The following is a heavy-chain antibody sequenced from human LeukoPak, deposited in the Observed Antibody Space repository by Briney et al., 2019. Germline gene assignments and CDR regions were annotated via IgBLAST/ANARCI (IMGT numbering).Heavy chain of an antibody. CDR2: ISGSGGRT. CDR1: GFTFSSYA. J-gene: IGHJ4*02. Sequence: PGGSLRLSCAASGFTFSSYAMSWVRQAPGKGLEWVSAISGSGGRTYYADSVKGRFTISRDNSKNTLYLQMNSLRAEDTAVYYCAKGRRSSTSCSLDYWGQGTLVTVSS. V-gene: IGHV3-23*01. D-gene: IGHD2-2*01. CDR3: AKGRRSSTSCSLDY.